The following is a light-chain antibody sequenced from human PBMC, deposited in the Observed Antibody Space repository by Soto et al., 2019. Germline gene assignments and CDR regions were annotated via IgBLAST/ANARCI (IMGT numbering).Light chain of an antibody. CDR1: SSDVGFYDL. V-gene: IGLV2-23*03. J-gene: IGLJ3*02. CDR3: CSYAGSTTFV. Sequence: QSALTQPASVSGSAGQSITISCTETSSDVGFYDLVSWYQHHPGKAPKLMIYEGSKRPSGVSTRFSGSKSGNTASLTISGLQAEDEADYYCCSYAGSTTFVFGGGTKLTVL. CDR2: EGS.